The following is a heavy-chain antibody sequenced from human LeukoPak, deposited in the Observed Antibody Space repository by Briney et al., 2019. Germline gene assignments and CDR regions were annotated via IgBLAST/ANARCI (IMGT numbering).Heavy chain of an antibody. CDR2: IRRKGNDYAT. J-gene: IGHJ4*02. CDR3: ARLGGSPPYFDY. CDR1: GFIFSGSA. Sequence: GGSLRLSCAASGFIFSGSAIHWVRQATGKGVEWVGHIRRKGNDYATSYTASVKGRFTISRDDSKNTAFLQTDSLKTEDTAVYFCARLGGSPPYFDYWGQGTLVTVSS. V-gene: IGHV3-73*01. D-gene: IGHD3-16*01.